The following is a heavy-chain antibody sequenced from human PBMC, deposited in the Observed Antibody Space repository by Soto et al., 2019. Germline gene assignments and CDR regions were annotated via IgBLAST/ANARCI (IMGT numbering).Heavy chain of an antibody. CDR1: GSSITSSSFD. D-gene: IGHD3-9*01. CDR3: ERHRAGTYYHILTGPETFDY. J-gene: IGHJ4*02. Sequence: PSETRSLTCTVSGSSITSSSFDWGWSRQPTGKGLECFGSIYYSGTNYYNPSLKSRFTISVATSKRQFSLKLSSVPAEDTAVYYCERHRAGTYYHILTGPETFDYWGQGTLVTVSS. V-gene: IGHV4-39*01. CDR2: IYYSGTN.